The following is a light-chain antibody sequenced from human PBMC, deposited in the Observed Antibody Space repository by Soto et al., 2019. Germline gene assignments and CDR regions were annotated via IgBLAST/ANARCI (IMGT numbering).Light chain of an antibody. V-gene: IGLV2-14*01. J-gene: IGLJ3*02. CDR3: SSYTSSSTLV. CDR1: SSDVGGYNY. Sequence: QSALTQPASVSGSPGQSITISCTGTSSDVGGYNYVSWYQQHPGKAPKLMIYEVSNRHSGVSNRFSGSKSGNTASLTISWLQAEAEADYYCSSYTSSSTLVFGGGTKLTVL. CDR2: EVS.